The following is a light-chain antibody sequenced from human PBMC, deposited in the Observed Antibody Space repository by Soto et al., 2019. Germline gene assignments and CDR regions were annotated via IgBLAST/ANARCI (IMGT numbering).Light chain of an antibody. V-gene: IGKV3-15*01. CDR1: QSVSNN. Sequence: EIVMAQSPATLSVSPGESATLSCRASQSVSNNYLAWYQQKPGQAPRLLIYGASTRATGIPARFSGSGSGTEFTLTISSLQSEDFAVYYCQQYNNWPPWTFGQGTTVDIK. J-gene: IGKJ1*01. CDR2: GAS. CDR3: QQYNNWPPWT.